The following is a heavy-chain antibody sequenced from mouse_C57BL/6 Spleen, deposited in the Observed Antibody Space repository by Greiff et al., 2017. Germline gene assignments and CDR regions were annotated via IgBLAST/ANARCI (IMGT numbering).Heavy chain of an antibody. CDR1: GFTFNTYA. V-gene: IGHV10-3*01. Sequence: EVQLVESGGGLVQPKGSLKLSCAASGFTFNTYAMHWVRQAPGKGLEWVARIRSKSSNYATYYADSVKDRFTISRDDSQSMLYLQMNNLKTEDTAMYYCVRDGGLRRNYAMDYWGQGTSVTVSS. CDR2: IRSKSSNYAT. D-gene: IGHD2-4*01. CDR3: VRDGGLRRNYAMDY. J-gene: IGHJ4*01.